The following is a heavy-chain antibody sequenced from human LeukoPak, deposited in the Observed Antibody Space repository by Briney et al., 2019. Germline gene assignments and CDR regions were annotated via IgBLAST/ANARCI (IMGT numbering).Heavy chain of an antibody. Sequence: PGRSLRLSCAASGFTFNSYSMYWVRQAPGKGPEWVAVISYDGSNKYYADSVKGRFTISRDNSKNTLHLQMNSLRVEDAAVYYCAKSFYDSGGYYGIIDYWGQGTLVTVSS. CDR2: ISYDGSNK. J-gene: IGHJ4*02. V-gene: IGHV3-30*18. D-gene: IGHD3-22*01. CDR1: GFTFNSYS. CDR3: AKSFYDSGGYYGIIDY.